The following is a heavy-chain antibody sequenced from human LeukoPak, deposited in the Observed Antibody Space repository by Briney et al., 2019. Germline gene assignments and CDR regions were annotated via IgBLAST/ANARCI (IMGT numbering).Heavy chain of an antibody. D-gene: IGHD6-6*01. CDR1: GFTFRSHA. CDR2: IGGSGGRT. J-gene: IGHJ4*02. CDR3: ASEGQLVRQYIY. Sequence: GGSLRLSCAATGFTFRSHAMNWVRQAPGKGLEWVSGIGGSGGRTYYADSVTGRFTISRDNSKNTVYLQMDSLRVEDTAVYYCASEGQLVRQYIYWGQGTLVIVSS. V-gene: IGHV3-23*01.